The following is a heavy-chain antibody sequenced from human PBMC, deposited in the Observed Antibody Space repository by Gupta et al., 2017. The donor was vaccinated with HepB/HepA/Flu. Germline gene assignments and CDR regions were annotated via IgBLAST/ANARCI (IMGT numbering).Heavy chain of an antibody. D-gene: IGHD6-19*01. CDR2: INQDGSEK. V-gene: IGHV3-7*01. Sequence: EVQLVESGGGLVQPGGSLRLSCAASGFHFSRSWMPWVRQAPGKGLEWVANINQDGSEKNYVDSLKGRFTISRDNAKSSLYLQINSLRAEDTSVYYCANNGAAVAGTDWGQGTLVTVSS. CDR1: GFHFSRSW. J-gene: IGHJ4*02. CDR3: ANNGAAVAGTD.